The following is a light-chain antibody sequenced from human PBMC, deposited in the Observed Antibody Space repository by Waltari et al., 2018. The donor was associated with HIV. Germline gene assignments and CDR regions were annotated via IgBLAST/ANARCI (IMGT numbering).Light chain of an antibody. CDR2: DTS. J-gene: IGKJ1*01. Sequence: IVLTQSPGPLPLSPGERDTLSCRASQSVCSSCLTWYQQKPGQAPRLLIYDTSSMATGIPDRFSGSGSGTDFTLTISRLEPEDFAVYYCQQYGSSPWTFGHGTKVEIK. CDR3: QQYGSSPWT. CDR1: QSVCSSC. V-gene: IGKV3-20*01.